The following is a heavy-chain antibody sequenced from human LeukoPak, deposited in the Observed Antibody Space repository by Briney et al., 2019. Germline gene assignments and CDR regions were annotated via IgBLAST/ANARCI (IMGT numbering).Heavy chain of an antibody. CDR3: ARVYGSGSYYNGYYYYYYMDV. CDR1: DDSISNNRYF. Sequence: SETLSLTCTISDDSISNNRYFWAWIRQPPGKGLEWIGSINYSWRTYYNPSLKSRGTISVDTSKNQFSLKLSSVTAADTAVYYCARVYGSGSYYNGYYYYYYMDVWGKGTTVTISS. D-gene: IGHD3-10*01. CDR2: INYSWRT. J-gene: IGHJ6*03. V-gene: IGHV4-39*01.